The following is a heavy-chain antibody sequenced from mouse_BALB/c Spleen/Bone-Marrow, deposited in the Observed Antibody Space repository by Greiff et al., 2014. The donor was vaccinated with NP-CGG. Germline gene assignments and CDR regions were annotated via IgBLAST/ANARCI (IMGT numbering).Heavy chain of an antibody. CDR1: GYAFTNYL. CDR2: INPGSGGT. D-gene: IGHD1-2*01. J-gene: IGHJ4*01. Sequence: QVQLQQSGAELVRPGTSVKVSCKASGYAFTNYLIEWVKQRPGQGLEWIGVINPGSGGTNYNEKFKGKATLTADKSSSIGYMQLSSLTSVDSAVYFCARSINAATAMDYWGQGTSVTVSS. V-gene: IGHV1-54*01. CDR3: ARSINAATAMDY.